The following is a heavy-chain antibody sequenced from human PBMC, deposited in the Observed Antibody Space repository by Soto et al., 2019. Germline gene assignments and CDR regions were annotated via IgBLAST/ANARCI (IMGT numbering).Heavy chain of an antibody. J-gene: IGHJ4*02. CDR1: GGTFSSYA. D-gene: IGHD2-15*01. CDR2: IIPIFGTA. V-gene: IGHV1-69*13. Sequence: SVKVSCKASGGTFSSYAISWVRQAPGQGLEWMGGIIPIFGTANYAQKFQGRVTITADESTSTADMELSSLRSEDTAVYYCARLYCSGGSCYGGYFYFDDWGEGTLVTVSS. CDR3: ARLYCSGGSCYGGYFYFDD.